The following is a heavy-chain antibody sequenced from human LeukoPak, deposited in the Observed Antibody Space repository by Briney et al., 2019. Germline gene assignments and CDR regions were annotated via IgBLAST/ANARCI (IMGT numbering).Heavy chain of an antibody. CDR1: GFTFGSYW. V-gene: IGHV3-7*01. Sequence: GGSLRLSCAASGFTFGSYWMSWVRQAPGKGLEWVANIKQDGSEEYYVDSVKGRFTISRDNAKNSLYLQMNSLRAEDTAVYYCAREVYSSSRPADAFDIWGQGTMVTVSS. J-gene: IGHJ3*02. D-gene: IGHD6-13*01. CDR3: AREVYSSSRPADAFDI. CDR2: IKQDGSEE.